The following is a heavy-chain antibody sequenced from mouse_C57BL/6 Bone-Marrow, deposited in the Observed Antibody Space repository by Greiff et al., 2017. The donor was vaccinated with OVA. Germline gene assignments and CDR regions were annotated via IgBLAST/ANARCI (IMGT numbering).Heavy chain of an antibody. CDR3: ARSRGTNWLDY. J-gene: IGHJ2*01. CDR2: INPNYGTT. V-gene: IGHV1-39*01. Sequence: VQLKESGPELVKPGASVKISCKASGYSFTDYNMNWVKQSNGKSLEWIGVINPNYGTTSYNQKFKGKATLTVDQSSSTAYMQLNSLTSEDAAVYYSARSRGTNWLDYWGQGTTLTVSS. CDR1: GYSFTDYN. D-gene: IGHD4-1*02.